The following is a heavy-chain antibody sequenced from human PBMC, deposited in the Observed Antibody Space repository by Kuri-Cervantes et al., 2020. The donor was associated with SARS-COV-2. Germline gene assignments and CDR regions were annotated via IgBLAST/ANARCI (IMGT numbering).Heavy chain of an antibody. J-gene: IGHJ3*02. CDR2: IIPIFGTA. CDR1: GGTFSSYA. CDR3: ARSWGRSSSWYDAFDI. D-gene: IGHD6-13*01. Sequence: SVKVSCKASGGTFSSYAISWVRQAPGQGLEWMGGIIPIFGTANYAQKFQGRVTITTDESTSTAYMELNSLRSEDTAVYYCARSWGRSSSWYDAFDIWGQGTMVTVSS. V-gene: IGHV1-69*05.